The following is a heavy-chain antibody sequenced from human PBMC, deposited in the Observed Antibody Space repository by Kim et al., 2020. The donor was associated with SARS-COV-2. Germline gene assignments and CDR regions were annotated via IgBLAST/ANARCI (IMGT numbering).Heavy chain of an antibody. V-gene: IGHV3-74*01. CDR2: SA. CDR3: AREEVAGTYY. D-gene: IGHD6-19*01. Sequence: SASYADSVKGRFTISRDNAKTALYLQMNSLRAEDTAVYYCAREEVAGTYYWGQGTLVTVSS. J-gene: IGHJ4*02.